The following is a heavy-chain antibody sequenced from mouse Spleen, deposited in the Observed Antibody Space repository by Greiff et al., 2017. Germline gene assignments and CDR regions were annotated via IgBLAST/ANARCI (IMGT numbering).Heavy chain of an antibody. CDR1: GYTFTSYW. J-gene: IGHJ1*01. D-gene: IGHD2-1*01. CDR2: IYPGDGDT. Sequence: QVHVKQSGAELARPGASVKLSCKASGYTFTSYWMQWVKQRPGQGLEWIGAIYPGDGDTRYTQKFKGKATLTADKSSSTAYMQLSSLASEDSAVYYCARSVYGNYWYFDVWGAGTTVTVSS. CDR3: ARSVYGNYWYFDV. V-gene: IGHV1-87*01.